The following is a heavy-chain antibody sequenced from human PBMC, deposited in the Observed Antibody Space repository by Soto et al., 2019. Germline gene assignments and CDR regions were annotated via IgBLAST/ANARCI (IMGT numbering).Heavy chain of an antibody. J-gene: IGHJ3*02. CDR1: GFSFRTYW. CDR3: ARGAGSYFRRVVGAFDI. D-gene: IGHD3-10*01. CDR2: TNSAGNIT. V-gene: IGHV3-74*01. Sequence: GGSLRLSCAASGFSFRTYWMHWVRQAPEKGLMLVSRTNSAGNITTYADSVKGRFTISRDNAKNSLYMQMNSLRAEDTAVYYCARGAGSYFRRVVGAFDIWGQGTMVTVSS.